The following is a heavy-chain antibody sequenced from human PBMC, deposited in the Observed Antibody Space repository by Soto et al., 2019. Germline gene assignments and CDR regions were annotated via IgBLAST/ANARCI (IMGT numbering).Heavy chain of an antibody. CDR1: GGSISSGGYY. CDR3: ARWPQLEPRFDY. D-gene: IGHD1-1*01. J-gene: IGHJ4*02. CDR2: IYYSGST. V-gene: IGHV4-31*03. Sequence: SETLSLTCTVSGGSISSGGYYWSCIRQHPGKGLEWIGYIYYSGSTYYNPSLKSRVTISVDTSKNQFSLKLSSVTAADTAVYYCARWPQLEPRFDYWGQGTLVTVS.